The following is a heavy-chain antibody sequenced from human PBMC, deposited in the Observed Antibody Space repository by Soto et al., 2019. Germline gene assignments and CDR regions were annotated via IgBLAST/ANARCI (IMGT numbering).Heavy chain of an antibody. V-gene: IGHV4-59*12. Sequence: TLSLTCTVSVGSISSYYWSWIRQPPGKGLEWIGYIYYSGSTNYNPSLKSRVTISVDRSKKQFSLKLSSVTAADTAVYYCAREGYCSGGSCLDYWGQGTLDIVSS. CDR3: AREGYCSGGSCLDY. CDR2: IYYSGST. J-gene: IGHJ4*02. D-gene: IGHD2-15*01. CDR1: VGSISSYY.